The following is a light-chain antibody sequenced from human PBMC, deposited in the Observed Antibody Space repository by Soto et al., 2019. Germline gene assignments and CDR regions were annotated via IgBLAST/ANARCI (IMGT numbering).Light chain of an antibody. CDR1: RFNIGSNT. CDR2: SDI. J-gene: IGLJ1*01. V-gene: IGLV1-44*01. CDR3: AAWDGSLNVQV. Sequence: QSVLTQPPSASGTPGQRVTISCSGSRFNIGSNTVDWYQQLPGTAPKLLIYSDIQRPSGVPDRFSGSKSGTSASLAISGLQSEDEADYYCAAWDGSLNVQVFGTGTKLTVL.